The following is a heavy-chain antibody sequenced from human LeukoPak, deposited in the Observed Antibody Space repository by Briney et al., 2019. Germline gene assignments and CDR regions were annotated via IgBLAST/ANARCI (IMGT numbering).Heavy chain of an antibody. J-gene: IGHJ4*02. D-gene: IGHD4-23*01. CDR3: ARVRREANYGGAFDY. V-gene: IGHV4-30-2*01. Sequence: SQTLSLTCAVSGGSISSGGYSWSWIRQPPGKGLEWIGYIYNSGSTYYNPSLKSRVTISVDRSKNQFSLKLSSVTAADTAVYYCARVRREANYGGAFDYWGQGTLVTVSS. CDR2: IYNSGST. CDR1: GGSISSGGYS.